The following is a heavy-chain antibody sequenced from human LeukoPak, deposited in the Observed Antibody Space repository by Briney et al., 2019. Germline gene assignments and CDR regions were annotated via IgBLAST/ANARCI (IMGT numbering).Heavy chain of an antibody. CDR1: GYTFTGYY. Sequence: ASVKVSCKASGYTFTGYYMHWVRQAPGQGLEWMGVLNPGSGSTSYAQKFQDRVTMTTDMSTSTVYMELSSLRFEDTAVYYCAKDVTLGSWYGWFDPWGQGTLVIVSS. CDR2: LNPGSGST. J-gene: IGHJ5*02. CDR3: AKDVTLGSWYGWFDP. V-gene: IGHV1-46*01. D-gene: IGHD6-13*01.